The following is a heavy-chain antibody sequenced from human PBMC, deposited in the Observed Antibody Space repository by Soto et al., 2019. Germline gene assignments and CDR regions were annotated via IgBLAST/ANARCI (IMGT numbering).Heavy chain of an antibody. Sequence: PGGSLRLSCAASGFTFDDYAMHWVRQAPGKGLEWVSLISWDGGSTYYADSVKGRFTISRDNSKNSLYLQMNSLRAEDTALYYCAKAGSEVLEWLLPFFDYWGQGTLVTVSS. CDR2: ISWDGGST. J-gene: IGHJ4*02. V-gene: IGHV3-43D*04. CDR3: AKAGSEVLEWLLPFFDY. D-gene: IGHD3-3*01. CDR1: GFTFDDYA.